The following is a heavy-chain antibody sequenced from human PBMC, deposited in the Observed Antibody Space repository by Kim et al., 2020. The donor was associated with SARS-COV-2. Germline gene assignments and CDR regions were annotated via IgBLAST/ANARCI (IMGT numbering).Heavy chain of an antibody. CDR2: IKRIVDGATT. J-gene: IGHJ2*01. CDR1: GFTFKNAW. D-gene: IGHD1-1*01. V-gene: IGHV3-15*01. CDR3: TTVGTHLGSWNFDL. Sequence: GGSLRLSCAASGFTFKNAWMSWVRQAPGKGLEWVGRIKRIVDGATTDYAAPVKGRFTISRDDSKDTVYLQMSSLKTEDTAVYYCTTVGTHLGSWNFDLWGRGTLVTVSS.